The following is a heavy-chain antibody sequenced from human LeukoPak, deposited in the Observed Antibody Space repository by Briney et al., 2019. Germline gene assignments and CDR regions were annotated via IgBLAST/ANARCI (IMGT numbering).Heavy chain of an antibody. J-gene: IGHJ4*02. V-gene: IGHV3-7*01. CDR3: SRECLVSSASDY. CDR2: IHKDGSDK. CDR1: GFTFSSYW. Sequence: PGGSLRLSCAVSGFTFSSYWMSWVRQAPGKGLEWVANIHKDGSDKYYVDSVKGRFTISRDNAKNSLYLQMNSLRAEDTAVYYCSRECLVSSASDYWGQGTLVTVFS. D-gene: IGHD6-25*01.